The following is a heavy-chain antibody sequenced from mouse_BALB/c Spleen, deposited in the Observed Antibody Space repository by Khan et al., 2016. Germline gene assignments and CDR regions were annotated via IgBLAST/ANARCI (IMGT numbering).Heavy chain of an antibody. CDR2: INTETGEP. CDR3: ATARATWFAY. Sequence: QIQLVQSGPELKKPGETVKISCKASGYTFTDYSMHWVKQASGKGLKWMGWINTETGEPTYADDFKGRFAFSLETSASTAYLQINNLKNEDTATYFCATARATWFAYWGQGTLVTVSA. J-gene: IGHJ3*01. V-gene: IGHV9-2-1*01. D-gene: IGHD3-1*01. CDR1: GYTFTDYS.